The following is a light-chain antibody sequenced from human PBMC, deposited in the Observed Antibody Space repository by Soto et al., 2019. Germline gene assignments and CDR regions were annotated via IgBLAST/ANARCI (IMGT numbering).Light chain of an antibody. V-gene: IGKV3-15*01. CDR2: GAS. CDR3: QQYHDWPPYT. CDR1: QSVSNI. Sequence: EIVMTQSPATLSVSPGERATLSCRASQSVSNILAWYQQKPGQAPRLLIYGASTRASGIPARFSGSGSGTEFTLTISSLQSEDFAVYYCQQYHDWPPYTFGQGTKLEIK. J-gene: IGKJ2*01.